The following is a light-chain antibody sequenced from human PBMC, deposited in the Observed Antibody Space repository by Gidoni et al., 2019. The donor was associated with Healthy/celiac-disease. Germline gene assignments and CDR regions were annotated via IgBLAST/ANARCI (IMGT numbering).Light chain of an antibody. V-gene: IGKV1-5*03. J-gene: IGKJ4*01. CDR2: KAS. CDR1: QSISSW. Sequence: DIQMTQSPSTLSASVGDRVTITCRASQSISSWLAWYQQKPGKAPKLLIYKASSLESGVPSRFSGSGSGTEFTRTISSLQPDDFATYYCQSRVFGGGTKVEIK. CDR3: QSRV.